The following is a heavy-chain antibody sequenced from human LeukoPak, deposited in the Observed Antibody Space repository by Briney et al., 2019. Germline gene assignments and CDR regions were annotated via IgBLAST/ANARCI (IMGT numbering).Heavy chain of an antibody. CDR1: GFTFSSYA. Sequence: GGSLRLSCAASGFTFSSYAMSWVRQAPGKGLEWVSAISGSGGSTYYADSVKGRFTISRDNSKNTLYLQMNSLRAEDTAVYYCAKLRADYYYYGMDVWGQGTTVTVSS. J-gene: IGHJ6*02. V-gene: IGHV3-23*01. CDR2: ISGSGGST. D-gene: IGHD3-16*01. CDR3: AKLRADYYYYGMDV.